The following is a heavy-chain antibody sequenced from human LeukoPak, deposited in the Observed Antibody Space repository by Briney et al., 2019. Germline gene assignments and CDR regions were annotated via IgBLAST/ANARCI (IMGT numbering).Heavy chain of an antibody. CDR3: AHSVRGYDYVWGSYRYTVLPYFDY. Sequence: SGPTLVNPTQTLTLTCTFSGFSLSISGAGVGWIRQPPGKALEWLARIDWDNDKYYSTSLKTRLTISKDTSKNQVVLTMTNMDPVDTATYYCAHSVRGYDYVWGSYRYTVLPYFDYWGQGTLVTVSS. CDR1: GFSLSISGAG. CDR2: IDWDNDK. D-gene: IGHD3-16*02. V-gene: IGHV2-70*12. J-gene: IGHJ4*02.